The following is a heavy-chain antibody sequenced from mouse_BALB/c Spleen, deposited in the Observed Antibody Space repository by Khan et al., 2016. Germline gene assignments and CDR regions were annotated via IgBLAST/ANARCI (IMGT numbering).Heavy chain of an antibody. CDR3: ARQGYYGSSHYFDY. Sequence: EVELVESGGGLVKPGGSLKLSCAASGFTFSSYAMSWVRQTSEKRLEGVATIRSGGSYTYYPDSVKGRFTISRDNAKNTLYLQMSSLRSEDTAMYYCARQGYYGSSHYFDYGGQGTKLTVSS. V-gene: IGHV5-9-3*01. D-gene: IGHD1-1*01. J-gene: IGHJ2*01. CDR2: IRSGGSYT. CDR1: GFTFSSYA.